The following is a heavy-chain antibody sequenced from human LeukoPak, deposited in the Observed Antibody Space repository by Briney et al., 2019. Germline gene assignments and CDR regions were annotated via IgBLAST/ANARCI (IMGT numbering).Heavy chain of an antibody. Sequence: GGSLRLSCAASGFTVSSNYMNWVRQAPGKGLEWVSVIYSGGSTYYADSVKGRFTISRDNSKNTLYLQMNSLRAEDTAVYYCAREYYDSSGYYYQGYWGQGTLVTVSS. V-gene: IGHV3-53*01. D-gene: IGHD3-22*01. CDR3: AREYYDSSGYYYQGY. CDR2: IYSGGST. CDR1: GFTVSSNY. J-gene: IGHJ4*02.